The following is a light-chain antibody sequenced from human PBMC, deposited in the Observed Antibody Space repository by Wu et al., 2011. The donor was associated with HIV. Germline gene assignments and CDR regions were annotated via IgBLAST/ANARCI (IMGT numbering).Light chain of an antibody. V-gene: IGKV3-20*01. J-gene: IGKJ4*01. Sequence: CRASQSVSSNYLAWYQQKPGQAPRLLIYGASSRATGIPDRFSGSASGRDFTLTINRLETEDFAVYYCQHYGTSPQVTFGGGTKVEIK. CDR2: GAS. CDR3: QHYGTSPQVT. CDR1: QSVSSNY.